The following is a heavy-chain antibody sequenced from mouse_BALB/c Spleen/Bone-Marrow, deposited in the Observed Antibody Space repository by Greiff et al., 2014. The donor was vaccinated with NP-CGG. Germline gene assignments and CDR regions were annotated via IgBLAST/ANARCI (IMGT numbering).Heavy chain of an antibody. J-gene: IGHJ4*01. D-gene: IGHD2-14*01. CDR2: ISGYSGDA. CDR1: GYTFTDHA. Sequence: VQLQQSGAKLVRPGVSVKISCKGSGYTFTDHAIHWVKRSHARSLEWIGVISGYSGDAIYNQKFKGKATMTVDKSSSTAYMELARLTSEDSAIYYCARSGKVRNAMDYWGQGTSVTVSS. V-gene: IGHV1S137*01. CDR3: ARSGKVRNAMDY.